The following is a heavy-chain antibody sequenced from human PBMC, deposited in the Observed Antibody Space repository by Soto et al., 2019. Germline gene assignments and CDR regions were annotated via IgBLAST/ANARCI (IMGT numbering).Heavy chain of an antibody. CDR1: GYTFTTYA. Sequence: AASVKVSCKASGYTFTTYAITWVRQTPGHGLEWMGYISAYNGDTNYAQKLQGRVTMTTDTSTSTAYMFLRSLRSDDTAVYYCARNPGRYCNAATCYWAMDVWGQGTRVTFSS. J-gene: IGHJ6*02. CDR2: ISAYNGDT. CDR3: ARNPGRYCNAATCYWAMDV. D-gene: IGHD2-15*01. V-gene: IGHV1-18*01.